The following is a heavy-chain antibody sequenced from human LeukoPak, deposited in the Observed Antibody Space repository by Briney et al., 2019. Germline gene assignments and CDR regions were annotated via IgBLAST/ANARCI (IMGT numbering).Heavy chain of an antibody. CDR3: ARDHQWSFDS. V-gene: IGHV3-48*02. CDR2: IGWSDSAI. J-gene: IGHJ4*02. D-gene: IGHD2-15*01. CDR1: EFTFSTYT. Sequence: GGSLRLSCAASEFTFSTYTMNWVRQAPGKGLEWISYIGWSDSAIFYADSVKGRFTISRDSAKNSLFLQMNSLSDEDTAVYYCARDHQWSFDSWGQGTLVTVSS.